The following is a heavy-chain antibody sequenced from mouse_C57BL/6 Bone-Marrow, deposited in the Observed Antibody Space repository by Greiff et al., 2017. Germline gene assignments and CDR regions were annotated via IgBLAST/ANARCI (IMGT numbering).Heavy chain of an antibody. CDR2: IDPSESYT. CDR3: ARGTTVAAY. J-gene: IGHJ3*01. CDR1: GYTFTSYW. Sequence: QVQLQQPGAELVMPGASVKLSCKASGYTFTSYWMHWVKQRPGQGLEWIGEIDPSESYTNYNQKFKGKSTLTVDKSSSTAYMQLSSLTSEDSAVYYCARGTTVAAYWGQGTLVTVSA. D-gene: IGHD1-1*01. V-gene: IGHV1-69*01.